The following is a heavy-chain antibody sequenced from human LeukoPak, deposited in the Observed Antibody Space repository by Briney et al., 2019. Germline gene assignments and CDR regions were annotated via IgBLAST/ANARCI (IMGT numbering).Heavy chain of an antibody. CDR2: IGGSGGST. V-gene: IGHV3-23*01. Sequence: GGSLRLSCAASGITFSNYDMSWVRQPPGKGLEWVSGIGGSGGSTQCADSVKGRFTISRDNSKNTLYLQMNSLRAEDTAIYFCAKVRNSGSYWDYWGQGTLVTVSA. D-gene: IGHD1-26*01. CDR1: GITFSNYD. J-gene: IGHJ4*02. CDR3: AKVRNSGSYWDY.